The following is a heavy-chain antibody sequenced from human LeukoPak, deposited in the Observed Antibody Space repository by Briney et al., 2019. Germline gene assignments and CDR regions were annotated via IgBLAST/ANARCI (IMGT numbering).Heavy chain of an antibody. CDR3: AITGGPTVTAFDL. Sequence: PGGSLRLSCVASGFIFRNYWMSWVRQAPGKGLEWVANINYDGGDKNYVDSVKGRFTISRDNAKSSLYLQMSSLRVEDTAVYYCAITGGPTVTAFDLWGQGILVTVSS. J-gene: IGHJ4*02. D-gene: IGHD4-17*01. CDR2: INYDGGDK. V-gene: IGHV3-7*02. CDR1: GFIFRNYW.